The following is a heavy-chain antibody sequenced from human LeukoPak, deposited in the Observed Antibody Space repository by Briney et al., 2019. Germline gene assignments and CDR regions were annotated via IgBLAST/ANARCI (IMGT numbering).Heavy chain of an antibody. J-gene: IGHJ4*02. CDR2: IIPIFGTA. V-gene: IGHV1-69*13. CDR3: ARHLYSGYDEPLDY. D-gene: IGHD5-12*01. Sequence: SVKVSCKASRDTFSSSTISWVREAPGQGRGCMGRIIPIFGTANYAQKFQGRVTITADESTSTAYMELSSLTTERTCVYHRARHLYSGYDEPLDYWGQGTLVTVSS. CDR1: RDTFSSST.